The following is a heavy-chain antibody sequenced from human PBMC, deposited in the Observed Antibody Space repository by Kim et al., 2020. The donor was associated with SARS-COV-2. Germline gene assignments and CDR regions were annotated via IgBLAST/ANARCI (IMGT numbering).Heavy chain of an antibody. V-gene: IGHV3-33*01. J-gene: IGHJ4*02. CDR1: GFTFSSYG. CDR3: ASGLDSSGWLGYFDY. D-gene: IGHD3-22*01. Sequence: GGSLRLSCAASGFTFSSYGMHWVRQAPGKGLEWVAVIWYDGSNKYYADSVKGRFTISRDNSKNTLYLQMNSLRAEDTAVYYCASGLDSSGWLGYFDYWGQGTLVTVSS. CDR2: IWYDGSNK.